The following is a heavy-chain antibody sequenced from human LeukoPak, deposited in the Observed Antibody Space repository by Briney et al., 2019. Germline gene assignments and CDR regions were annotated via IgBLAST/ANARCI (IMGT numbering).Heavy chain of an antibody. Sequence: GGSLRLSCAASGFTFSSYAMSWVRQAPGKGLEWVSAISGSGGSTYYADSVKGRFTISRDNSKDTLFLQMNSLRPGDTAVHYCVKEDNPATANYWGQGTLVTISS. CDR1: GFTFSSYA. CDR2: ISGSGGST. J-gene: IGHJ4*02. D-gene: IGHD2-21*02. CDR3: VKEDNPATANY. V-gene: IGHV3-23*01.